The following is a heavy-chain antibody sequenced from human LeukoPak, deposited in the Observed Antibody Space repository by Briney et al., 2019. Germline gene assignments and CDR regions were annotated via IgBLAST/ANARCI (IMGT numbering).Heavy chain of an antibody. CDR3: ARVGPYDFWSGYSDSSRFYFDY. CDR2: IYYSGST. V-gene: IGHV4-59*01. D-gene: IGHD3-3*01. J-gene: IGHJ4*02. CDR1: GGSISSYY. Sequence: SETLSLTCTVSGGSISSYYWSWIRQPPGKGLEWIGYIYYSGSTNYNPSLKSRVTISVDTSKNQFSLKLSSVTAADTAVYYCARVGPYDFWSGYSDSSRFYFDYWGQGTLVTVSS.